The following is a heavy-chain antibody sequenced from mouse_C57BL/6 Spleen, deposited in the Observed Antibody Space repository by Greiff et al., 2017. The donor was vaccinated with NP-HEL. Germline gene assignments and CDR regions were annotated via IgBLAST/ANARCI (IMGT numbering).Heavy chain of an antibody. CDR3: ARYCYAMDY. V-gene: IGHV1-82*01. Sequence: VQLQQSGPELVKPGASVKISCKASGYAFSSSWMNWVKQRPVKGLEWIGRIYPGDGDTNYNGKFKGKATLTEDKSSSTAYMQLSSLTSEDAAVYFCARYCYAMDYWGQGTSVTVAS. J-gene: IGHJ4*01. CDR2: IYPGDGDT. CDR1: GYAFSSSW.